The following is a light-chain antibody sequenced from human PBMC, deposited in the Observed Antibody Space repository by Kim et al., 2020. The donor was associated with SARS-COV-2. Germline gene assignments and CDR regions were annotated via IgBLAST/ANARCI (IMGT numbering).Light chain of an antibody. CDR3: QQYSSPPQCT. CDR2: GAS. Sequence: SPGERAPLSCRPSQSVSNNFLAWYQQRPGQAPRILIHGASIKATGIPHRFSGSGSGTDFTLTISRLEPEDFAMYYCQQYSSPPQCTFGQGTKLEI. V-gene: IGKV3-20*01. J-gene: IGKJ2*02. CDR1: QSVSNNF.